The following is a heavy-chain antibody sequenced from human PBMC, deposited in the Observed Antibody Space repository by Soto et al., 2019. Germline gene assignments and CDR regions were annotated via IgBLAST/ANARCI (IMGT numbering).Heavy chain of an antibody. CDR3: AKDLGSDSSDAFDI. Sequence: GGSLRLSCAASGFIFSSYGMHWVRQAPGKGLEWVAVISYDGNNKYYGDSVKGRFTISRDNSKNTLYLQMNGLRDEDTAVYYCAKDLGSDSSDAFDIWGQGTMVTVSS. CDR2: ISYDGNNK. V-gene: IGHV3-30*18. D-gene: IGHD3-22*01. J-gene: IGHJ3*02. CDR1: GFIFSSYG.